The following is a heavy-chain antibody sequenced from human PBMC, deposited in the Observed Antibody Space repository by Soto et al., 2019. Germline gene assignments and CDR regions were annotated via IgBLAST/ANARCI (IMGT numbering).Heavy chain of an antibody. CDR1: GLPFSIYS. CDR2: ISSSSSYI. CDR3: ARDLGRTAAAH. J-gene: IGHJ4*02. D-gene: IGHD6-13*01. Sequence: GSRRRSWAASGLPFSIYSMNLVRQAPGKGLEWVSSISSSSSYIYYADSVKGRFTISRDNAKNSLYLQMNSMRAEDTAVYYCARDLGRTAAAHWGQGTLVTVSS. V-gene: IGHV3-21*01.